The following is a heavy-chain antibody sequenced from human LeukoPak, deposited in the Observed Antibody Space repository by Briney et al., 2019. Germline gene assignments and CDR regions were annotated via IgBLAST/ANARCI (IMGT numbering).Heavy chain of an antibody. CDR3: AREGDSSGSYYFDY. D-gene: IGHD3-22*01. V-gene: IGHV3-23*01. CDR1: GFTFSSYA. J-gene: IGHJ4*02. CDR2: ISGSGGST. Sequence: GGSLRLSCAASGFTFSSYAMSWVRQAPGKGLEWVSAISGSGGSTYYADSVKGRFTISRDNAKNSLYLQMNSLRAEDTAVYYCAREGDSSGSYYFDYWGQGTLVTVSS.